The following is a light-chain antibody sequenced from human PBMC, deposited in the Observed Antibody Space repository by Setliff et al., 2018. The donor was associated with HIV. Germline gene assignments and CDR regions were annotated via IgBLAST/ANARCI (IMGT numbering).Light chain of an antibody. J-gene: IGLJ1*01. V-gene: IGLV2-11*01. CDR3: CSYGGPSTFYV. Sequence: QSALTQPRSVSGSPGQSVTISCTTTSTDVGGYDSVSWYQQLPGKAPKLMIYDVNERPSGIPDRFSGSKSGNTASLTISGLQAADEADYYCCSYGGPSTFYVFGTGTKVTVL. CDR2: DVN. CDR1: STDVGGYDS.